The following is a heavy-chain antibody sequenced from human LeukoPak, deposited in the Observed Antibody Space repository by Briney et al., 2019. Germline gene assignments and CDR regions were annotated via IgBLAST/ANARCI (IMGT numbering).Heavy chain of an antibody. CDR2: IYHSGTT. CDR3: ARSYFGSGTFNGFDY. CDR1: GTSISLSNW. Sequence: SETLSLTCAVSGTSISLSNWWTWVRQPPGKGPEWIGEIYHSGTTNYNPSLKSRVTISLDKSRNQFSLNLNSVSAADTAVYYCARSYFGSGTFNGFDYWGQGTLVTVSS. V-gene: IGHV4-4*02. J-gene: IGHJ4*02. D-gene: IGHD3-10*01.